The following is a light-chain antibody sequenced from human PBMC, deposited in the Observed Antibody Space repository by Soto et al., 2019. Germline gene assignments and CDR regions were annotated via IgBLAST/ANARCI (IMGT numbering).Light chain of an antibody. CDR3: SSYTSSSTLV. J-gene: IGLJ3*02. CDR2: EVR. CDR1: NSDVGGYNY. Sequence: QSVLTQPPSVSGSPGQTITISCTGTNSDVGGYNYVSWYQQHPGKAPKLMIYEVRNRPSGVSNRFSGSKSGNTASLTISGLQAEDEADYYCSSYTSSSTLVFGGGTKLTVL. V-gene: IGLV2-14*01.